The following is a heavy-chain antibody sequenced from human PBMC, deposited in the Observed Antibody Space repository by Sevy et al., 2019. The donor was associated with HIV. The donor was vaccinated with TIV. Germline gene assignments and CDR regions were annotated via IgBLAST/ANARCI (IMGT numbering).Heavy chain of an antibody. J-gene: IGHJ4*02. D-gene: IGHD6-13*01. CDR1: GFTFSNFG. CDR3: AKDLAGPGRRYFDY. CDR2: IRYDGTDK. V-gene: IGHV3-30*02. Sequence: SLRLSCTASGFTFSNFGMHWVRQLPGKGLEWVTFIRYDGTDKYYAASVKGRFTISRDDSKNTLYLQMDSLRAEDTAIYYCAKDLAGPGRRYFDYWGQGTLVTVSS.